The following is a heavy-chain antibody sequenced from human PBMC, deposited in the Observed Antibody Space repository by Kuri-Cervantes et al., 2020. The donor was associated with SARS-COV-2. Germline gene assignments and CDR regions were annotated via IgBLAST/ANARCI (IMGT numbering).Heavy chain of an antibody. D-gene: IGHD1-1*01. CDR2: INPNRGGT. CDR3: ARVWGHNHNVY. Sequence: AAATLFSKAPGYTFTGYYMHWVRQAPGQGLEWMGWINPNRGGTNYAQKFQGRVTVTRDTSISTAYMELSRLRSDDTAVYYCARVWGHNHNVYWGQGTLVTVSS. CDR1: GYTFTGYY. J-gene: IGHJ4*02. V-gene: IGHV1-2*02.